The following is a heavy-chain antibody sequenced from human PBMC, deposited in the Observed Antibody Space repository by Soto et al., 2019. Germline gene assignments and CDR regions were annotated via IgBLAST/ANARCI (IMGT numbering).Heavy chain of an antibody. CDR3: ASLEVAGTWDFDY. J-gene: IGHJ4*02. V-gene: IGHV3-21*01. Sequence: EVQLVESGGGLVKPGGSLRLSCAASGFTFSSYSMNWVRQAPGKGLEWVSSISSSSSYIYYADSVKGRFTISRDNAKNSLYLQMNSLRAEDTAVYYCASLEVAGTWDFDYWGQGTLVTVSS. D-gene: IGHD6-19*01. CDR1: GFTFSSYS. CDR2: ISSSSSYI.